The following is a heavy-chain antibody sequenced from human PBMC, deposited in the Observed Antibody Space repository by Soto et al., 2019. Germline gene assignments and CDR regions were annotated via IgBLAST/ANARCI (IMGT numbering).Heavy chain of an antibody. D-gene: IGHD3-10*01. CDR2: ISGGGDTT. CDR1: GFTFNNYA. Sequence: EVQLLESGGGLVQPGGSLRLACAASGFTFNNYAMTWVRQAPGKGLEGVSAISGGGDTTSYAYSVKGRFTVSRDGSKNTLYLQMSSLRAEDEALYYCERGRGGSGSLTPRVDFWGQGTLVTVSS. CDR3: ERGRGGSGSLTPRVDF. V-gene: IGHV3-23*01. J-gene: IGHJ4*02.